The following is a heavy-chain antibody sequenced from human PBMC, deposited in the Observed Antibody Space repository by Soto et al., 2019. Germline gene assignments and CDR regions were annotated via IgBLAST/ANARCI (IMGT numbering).Heavy chain of an antibody. D-gene: IGHD2-21*02. J-gene: IGHJ6*02. CDR1: GLSLRTTGVG. V-gene: IGHV2-5*02. CDR3: VQSRCGGDCLEIYSSHAYNALDV. Sequence: QVTLKESGPTLVKPTQTLTLTCTVSGLSLRTTGVGVGWVRQPPGKDLEWLALLYWDDDQRYSPSLRSRLTIAKDISEKQVVLTMTNMDTVDTATYYCVQSRCGGDCLEIYSSHAYNALDVWGQGTTVTVSS. CDR2: LYWDDDQ.